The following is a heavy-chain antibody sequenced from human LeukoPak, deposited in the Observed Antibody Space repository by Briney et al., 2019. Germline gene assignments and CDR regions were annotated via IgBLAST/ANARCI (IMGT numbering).Heavy chain of an antibody. CDR2: INTNTGHP. Sequence: ASVKVSCKASGYTFIGYYMHWVRQAPGQGLECLGWINTNTGHPTYAQGFTGRFVFSLDTSVSTAYLQISSLKTEDTAVYYCARGSLTVTTTSDYWGQGTLVTVSS. CDR1: GYTFIGYY. CDR3: ARGSLTVTTTSDY. D-gene: IGHD4-17*01. V-gene: IGHV7-4-1*02. J-gene: IGHJ4*02.